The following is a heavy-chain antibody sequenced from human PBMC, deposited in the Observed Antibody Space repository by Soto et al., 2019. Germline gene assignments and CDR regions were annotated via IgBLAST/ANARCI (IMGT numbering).Heavy chain of an antibody. V-gene: IGHV1-69*02. J-gene: IGHJ4*02. CDR1: GGTFNRYS. Sequence: QVHLVQAGAEVKKPGSSVKVSCRASGGTFNRYSISWVRQAPGQGLEWMGRIIPMFGMTNYAQKFQGTVMITADKSANTAYMEASGLRSEDTAMYYCATFYEGDCTTSTCYGEFDYWCQGTLVTFSS. CDR2: IIPMFGMT. CDR3: ATFYEGDCTTSTCYGEFDY. D-gene: IGHD2-8*01.